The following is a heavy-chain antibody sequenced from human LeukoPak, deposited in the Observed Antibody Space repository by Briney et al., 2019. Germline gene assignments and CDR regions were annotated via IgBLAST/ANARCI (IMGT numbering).Heavy chain of an antibody. Sequence: PTGGSLRLSCAASGFTFSSYAMSWVRQAPGKGLEWVSAISGSGGSTYHADSVKGRFTISRDNAKNSLYLQMNSLRDEDTAVYYCARASFQRWLQLGGDWGQGALVTVSS. CDR3: ARASFQRWLQLGGD. V-gene: IGHV3-23*01. CDR2: ISGSGGST. D-gene: IGHD5-24*01. J-gene: IGHJ4*02. CDR1: GFTFSSYA.